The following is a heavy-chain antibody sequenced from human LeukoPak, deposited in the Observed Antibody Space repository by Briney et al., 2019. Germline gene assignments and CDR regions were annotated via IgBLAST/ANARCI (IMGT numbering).Heavy chain of an antibody. D-gene: IGHD3-9*01. CDR3: ARDMTDWWFDP. V-gene: IGHV4-39*07. CDR2: IYYSGST. J-gene: IGHJ5*02. CDR1: GVSISSSRYY. Sequence: SETLSLTCTISGVSISSSRYYWGWIRQPPGKGLEWIGSIYYSGSTYYNPSLKSRVTILLDTSRNQFSLKLSSVTAADTAVYYCARDMTDWWFDPWGQGTLVTVSS.